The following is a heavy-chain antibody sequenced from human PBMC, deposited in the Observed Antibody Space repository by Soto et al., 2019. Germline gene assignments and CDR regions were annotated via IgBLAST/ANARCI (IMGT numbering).Heavy chain of an antibody. CDR2: FDPEDGET. Sequence: ASVKVSCKVSGYTLTELSMHWVRQAPGKGLEWMGGFDPEDGETIYAQKFQGRVTMTEDTSTDTAYMELRSLRSDDTAVYYCASYDFWSGYRDMDVWGQGTTVTVSS. D-gene: IGHD3-3*01. J-gene: IGHJ6*02. CDR3: ASYDFWSGYRDMDV. CDR1: GYTLTELS. V-gene: IGHV1-24*01.